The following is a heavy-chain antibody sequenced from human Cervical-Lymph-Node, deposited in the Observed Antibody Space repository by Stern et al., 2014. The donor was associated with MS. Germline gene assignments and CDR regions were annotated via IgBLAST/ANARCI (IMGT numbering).Heavy chain of an antibody. V-gene: IGHV4-61*02. CDR2: IYSNGET. Sequence: QVQLQESGPGLVKPSQTLSLTCSVSGGSIRSGDHYWSWIRQTAGKRLEWIGRIYSNGETLYNPSLAIRVTVSADVSKSQFSRRLSSVTAADTAVYYCARRSGHESLSPGFHLWGQGILVTVSS. D-gene: IGHD5-12*01. J-gene: IGHJ5*02. CDR1: GGSIRSGDHY. CDR3: ARRSGHESLSPGFHL.